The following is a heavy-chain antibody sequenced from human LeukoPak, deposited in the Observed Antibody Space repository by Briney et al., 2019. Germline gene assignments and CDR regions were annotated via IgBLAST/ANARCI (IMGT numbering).Heavy chain of an antibody. Sequence: ASVKVSCKTSGYTFSDYYMHWVRQAPGQGLEWMGWLNPNNGGTDYAQKFQGRVTMTRDTSISTAYMELSRLRSDDTAVYYCARGDIVVVPAAMSIFDYWGQGTLVTVSS. D-gene: IGHD2-2*01. CDR1: GYTFSDYY. CDR2: LNPNNGGT. CDR3: ARGDIVVVPAAMSIFDY. J-gene: IGHJ4*02. V-gene: IGHV1-2*02.